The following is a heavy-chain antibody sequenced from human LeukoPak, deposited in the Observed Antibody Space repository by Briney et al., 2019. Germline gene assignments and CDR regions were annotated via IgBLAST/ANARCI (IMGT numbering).Heavy chain of an antibody. D-gene: IGHD2-21*02. CDR3: ARVDCGGDCYSADY. CDR1: GGTFSSYA. V-gene: IGHV1-69*05. Sequence: GASVKVSCKASGGTFSSYAISWVRQAPGQGLEWMGRIFPIFGTANYAQKFQGRVTITTDESTSTAHMELSSLRSEDTAVYYCARVDCGGDCYSADYWGQGTLVTVSS. CDR2: IFPIFGTA. J-gene: IGHJ4*02.